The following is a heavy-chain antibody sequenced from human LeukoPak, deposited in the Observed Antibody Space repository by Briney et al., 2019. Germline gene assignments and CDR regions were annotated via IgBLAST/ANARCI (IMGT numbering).Heavy chain of an antibody. CDR3: ARDQARYSSGWYEYYFDY. V-gene: IGHV1-46*01. D-gene: IGHD6-19*01. J-gene: IGHJ4*02. Sequence: ASVKVSCKASGYTFTSYYMHWVRQAPGQGLEWMGIINPSGGSTSYAQKFQGRVTMTRDMSTSTVYMELSSLRSEDTAVYYCARDQARYSSGWYEYYFDYWGQGTLVTVSS. CDR1: GYTFTSYY. CDR2: INPSGGST.